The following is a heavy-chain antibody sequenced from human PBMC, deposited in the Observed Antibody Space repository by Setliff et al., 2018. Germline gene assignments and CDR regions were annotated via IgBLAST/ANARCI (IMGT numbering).Heavy chain of an antibody. CDR2: IYWNDAN. CDR1: GFSLSTSLVG. D-gene: IGHD2-21*01. CDR3: AHIAGGGNSPRHDY. J-gene: IGHJ4*02. V-gene: IGHV2-5*01. Sequence: SGPTLVNPTQTLTLTCTFSGFSLSTSLVGVGWIRQPPGKALEWLALIYWNDANRYSPSLKSRLTITQDTSKNQVVLTMTNMDPVDTATYYCAHIAGGGNSPRHDYWGQGTLVTVSS.